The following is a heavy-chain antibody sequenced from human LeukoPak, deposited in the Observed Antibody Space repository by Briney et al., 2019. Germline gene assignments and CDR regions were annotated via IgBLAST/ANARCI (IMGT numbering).Heavy chain of an antibody. Sequence: PGGSLRLSCAASGFTFSNAWMCWVRQAPGKGLEWVGRIKSKTDGGTTEYAAPVKGRFTISRDDSKNTLYLQMNSLKTEDTAVYYCTTIPIAWPELGFDYWGEGTLVTVSS. CDR1: GFTFSNAW. D-gene: IGHD6-13*01. CDR2: IKSKTDGGTT. J-gene: IGHJ4*02. CDR3: TTIPIAWPELGFDY. V-gene: IGHV3-15*01.